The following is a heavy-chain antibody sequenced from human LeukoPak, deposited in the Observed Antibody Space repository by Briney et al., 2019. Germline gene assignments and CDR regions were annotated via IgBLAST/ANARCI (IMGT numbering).Heavy chain of an antibody. CDR3: ARDILGEGEDANYAVYYFDY. Sequence: PGGSLRLSCAASGFTFSSYSMNWVRQAPGKGLEWVSSISSSSSYIYYADSVKGRFTISRDNAKNSLDLQMNSLRAEDTAVYYCARDILGEGEDANYAVYYFDYWGQGSVVTVSS. V-gene: IGHV3-21*01. CDR1: GFTFSSYS. D-gene: IGHD4/OR15-4a*01. CDR2: ISSSSSYI. J-gene: IGHJ4*02.